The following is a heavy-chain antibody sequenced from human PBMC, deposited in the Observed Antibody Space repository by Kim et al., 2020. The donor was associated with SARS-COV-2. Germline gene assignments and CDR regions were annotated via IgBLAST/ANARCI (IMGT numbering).Heavy chain of an antibody. CDR1: GLTFSAYY. Sequence: GGSLRLSCAASGLTFSAYYMSWIRQAPGKGLEWVSYISNTGSTIYYADSVKGRFTISRDNAKNSLYLQMNTLRAEDTAVYYCARDKKGGLWPTGYDAFDIWGQGTMVTVSS. J-gene: IGHJ3*02. D-gene: IGHD3-10*01. CDR2: ISNTGSTI. CDR3: ARDKKGGLWPTGYDAFDI. V-gene: IGHV3-11*01.